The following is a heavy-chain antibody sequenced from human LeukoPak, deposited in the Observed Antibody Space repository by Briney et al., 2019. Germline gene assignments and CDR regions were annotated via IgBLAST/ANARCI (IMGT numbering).Heavy chain of an antibody. CDR3: ARGVHVRMYDTNDNWFDP. CDR1: GYTFTSYG. J-gene: IGHJ5*02. D-gene: IGHD3-22*01. V-gene: IGHV1-18*01. Sequence: ASVKVSCKASGYTFTSYGISWVRQAPGQGLEWMGRISAYNGNTNYAKKFQGRVTMTRDMSTSTVYMELSSLRSEDTAVYYCARGVHVRMYDTNDNWFDPWGQGTLVTVSS. CDR2: ISAYNGNT.